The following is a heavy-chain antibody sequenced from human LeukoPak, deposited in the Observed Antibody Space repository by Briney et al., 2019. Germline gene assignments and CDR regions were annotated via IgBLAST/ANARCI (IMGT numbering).Heavy chain of an antibody. V-gene: IGHV4-34*01. CDR3: ARECSTSSTAFDI. J-gene: IGHJ3*02. CDR1: GGSFSGHY. D-gene: IGHD6-6*01. CDR2: INHSGST. Sequence: SETLSLTCAVYGGSFSGHYWSWIRQPPGKGLEWIGEINHSGSTNYNPSLKSRVTISVDTSKNHFSLRLSSVTAADTAVYYCARECSTSSTAFDIWGQGTMVTVSS.